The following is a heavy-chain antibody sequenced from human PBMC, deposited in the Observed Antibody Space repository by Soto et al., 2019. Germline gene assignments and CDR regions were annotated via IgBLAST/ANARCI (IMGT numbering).Heavy chain of an antibody. J-gene: IGHJ4*02. V-gene: IGHV4-31*03. CDR3: ARDRGIAAVFDY. Sequence: SETLSLTCTVSGGSISSGGYYWSWIRQHPGKGLEWIGYIYYSGSTYYNPSLKSRVTISVDTSKNQFSLKLSSVTAADTAVYYCARDRGIAAVFDYWGQGTLVTVSS. D-gene: IGHD6-13*01. CDR2: IYYSGST. CDR1: GGSISSGGYY.